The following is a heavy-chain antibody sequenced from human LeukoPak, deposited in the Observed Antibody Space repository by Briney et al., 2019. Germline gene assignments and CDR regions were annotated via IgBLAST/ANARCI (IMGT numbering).Heavy chain of an antibody. J-gene: IGHJ6*03. D-gene: IGHD2-2*01. CDR2: VYTSGIT. CDR3: ASVRKGYCSSTSCYAKGYYYYYMDV. CDR1: GGSISSYY. V-gene: IGHV4-4*07. Sequence: SETLSLTCTVSGGSISSYYWSWIRQPAGKGLEWIGRVYTSGITDYNPSLKSRVTISVDTSKNQFSLELSSVTAADTAVYYCASVRKGYCSSTSCYAKGYYYYYMDVWGKGTTVTISS.